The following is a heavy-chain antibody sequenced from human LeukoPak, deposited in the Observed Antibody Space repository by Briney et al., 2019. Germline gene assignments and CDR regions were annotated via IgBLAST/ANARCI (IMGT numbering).Heavy chain of an antibody. CDR1: GGSFSGYY. J-gene: IGHJ6*02. D-gene: IGHD6-6*01. V-gene: IGHV4-34*01. CDR2: INHSGST. CDR3: ARNGYSSSSSYYSGLDV. Sequence: PETLSLTCAVYGGSFSGYYWNWIRQPPGKGLEWIGEINHSGSTNYNPSLKSRVTISVDTSKNQFSLKLSSVTAADTAVYYCARNGYSSSSSYYSGLDVWGQGTTVTVSS.